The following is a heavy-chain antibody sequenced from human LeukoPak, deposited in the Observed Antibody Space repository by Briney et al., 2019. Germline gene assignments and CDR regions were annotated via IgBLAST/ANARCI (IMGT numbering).Heavy chain of an antibody. D-gene: IGHD1-7*01. V-gene: IGHV3-30-3*01. CDR2: ISYDGSNK. CDR1: GFTFSSYA. J-gene: IGHJ6*02. Sequence: PGRSLRLSCAASGFTFSSYAMHWVRQAPGKGLEWVAVISYDGSNKYYADSVKGRFTISRDNSKNTLYLQMNSLRAEDTAVYYCASELELRLGVEVYYYYGMDVWGQGTTVTVSS. CDR3: ASELELRLGVEVYYYYGMDV.